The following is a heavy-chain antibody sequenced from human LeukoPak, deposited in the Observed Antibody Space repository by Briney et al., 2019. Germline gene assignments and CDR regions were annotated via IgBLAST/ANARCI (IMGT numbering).Heavy chain of an antibody. V-gene: IGHV4-4*07. D-gene: IGHD1-1*01. J-gene: IGHJ6*03. CDR2: IYTSGST. Sequence: KTSENLSLTCTVSGGSISSYYWSWIQQPAGKGLEWIGRIYTSGSTNYNPSLKSRVTMSVDTSKNQFSPKLSSVTAADTAVYYCARGTTGLYYYYYMDVWGKGTTVTVSS. CDR3: ARGTTGLYYYYYMDV. CDR1: GGSISSYY.